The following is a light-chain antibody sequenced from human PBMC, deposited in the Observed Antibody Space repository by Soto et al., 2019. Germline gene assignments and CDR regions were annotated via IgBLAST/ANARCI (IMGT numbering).Light chain of an antibody. CDR1: QSISSY. Sequence: EIVLTQSPATLSLSPGERATLSCRASQSISSYLAWYQQKPGQAPRLLIYDASNRATGIPARFIGSGSGTDVTLTISSREHEDCAVYYCQQRSNWPPITFGQGTRLEIK. V-gene: IGKV3-11*01. CDR2: DAS. CDR3: QQRSNWPPIT. J-gene: IGKJ5*01.